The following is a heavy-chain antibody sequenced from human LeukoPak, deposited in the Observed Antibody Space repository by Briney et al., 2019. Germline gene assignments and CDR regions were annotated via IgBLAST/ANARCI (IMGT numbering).Heavy chain of an antibody. J-gene: IGHJ4*02. CDR1: GFTFSSYG. V-gene: IGHV3-30*18. D-gene: IGHD5-18*01. CDR3: AKTDTAMVNVDY. Sequence: GGSLRLSCAASGFTFSSYGMHWVRQAPGKGLEWVAVISYDGSNKYYADSVKGRFTISRDNSKNTLYLRMNSLRAEDTAVYYCAKTDTAMVNVDYWGQGTLVTVSS. CDR2: ISYDGSNK.